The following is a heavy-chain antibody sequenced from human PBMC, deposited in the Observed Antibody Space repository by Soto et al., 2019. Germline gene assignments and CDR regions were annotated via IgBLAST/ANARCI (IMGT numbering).Heavy chain of an antibody. CDR2: IKQDGSGK. V-gene: IGHV3-7*01. CDR1: AISFSSYW. Sequence: EVQLVESGGRLVQPGGSLRLSCAASAISFSSYWMTWVRQAPGKGLEWVANIKQDGSGKYYADSVTGRFTVSRDNAKNSLYLQMNSLRAEDTALYYCATAGVGITTGDFHSWGQGTLVTVSS. CDR3: ATAGVGITTGDFHS. D-gene: IGHD1-26*01. J-gene: IGHJ4*02.